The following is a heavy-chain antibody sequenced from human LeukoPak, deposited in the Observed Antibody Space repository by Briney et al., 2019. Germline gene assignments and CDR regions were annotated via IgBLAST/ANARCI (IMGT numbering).Heavy chain of an antibody. CDR2: IKKIGNQN. CDR3: VRDRRRADS. J-gene: IGHJ4*02. Sequence: GRSMRLSCVASGFTFSNYWMSWVRQAPGKGLEWVANIKKIGNQNYHVDSVKGRFTISRDNDKNSLYLQMNSLRAEDTAVYYCVRDRRRADSWGQGTLVTVS. V-gene: IGHV3-7*01. D-gene: IGHD1-14*01. CDR1: GFTFSNYW.